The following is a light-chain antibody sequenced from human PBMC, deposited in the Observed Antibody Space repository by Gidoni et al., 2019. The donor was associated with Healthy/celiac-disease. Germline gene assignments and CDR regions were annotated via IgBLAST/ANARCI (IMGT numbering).Light chain of an antibody. CDR2: AAS. V-gene: IGKV1-39*01. CDR3: RQSYSTPRT. J-gene: IGKJ4*02. CDR1: QHISSY. Sequence: DIQMTQSPSSLSAAVGDIVTITCRASQHISSYLNWYQQKPDKAPKLLIYAASRLQSGVPSRFSISGSGTDFTLTSSSLQPEDFATYYCRQSYSTPRTFGGGTKVEIK.